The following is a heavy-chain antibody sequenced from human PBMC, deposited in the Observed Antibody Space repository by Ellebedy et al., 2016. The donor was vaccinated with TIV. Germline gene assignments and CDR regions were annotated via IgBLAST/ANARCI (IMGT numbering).Heavy chain of an antibody. V-gene: IGHV3-23*01. CDR3: AKSPRVNKIVVVQGSFFDN. CDR2: ISGSGGST. Sequence: GESLKISXAASGIIFSSYAMSWVRQAPGKGLEWVSAISGSGGSTYYADSVKGRFTISRDNSKNTLYLQMNSLRADDTAVYYCAKSPRVNKIVVVQGSFFDNWGQGTLVTVSS. CDR1: GIIFSSYA. J-gene: IGHJ4*02. D-gene: IGHD3-22*01.